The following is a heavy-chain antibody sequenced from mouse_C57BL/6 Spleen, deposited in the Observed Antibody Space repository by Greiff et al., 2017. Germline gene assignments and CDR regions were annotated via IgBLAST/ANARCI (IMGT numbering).Heavy chain of an antibody. CDR2: IRLKSDNYAT. CDR1: GFTFSNYW. Sequence: DVKLQESGGGLVQPGGSMKLSCVASGFTFSNYWMNWVRQSPEKGLEWVAQIRLKSDNYATHYAESVKGRFTISRDDSKSSVYLQMNNLRAEDTGIYYCTEGWLRFWFAYWGQGTLVTVSA. V-gene: IGHV6-3*01. CDR3: TEGWLRFWFAY. J-gene: IGHJ3*01. D-gene: IGHD2-2*01.